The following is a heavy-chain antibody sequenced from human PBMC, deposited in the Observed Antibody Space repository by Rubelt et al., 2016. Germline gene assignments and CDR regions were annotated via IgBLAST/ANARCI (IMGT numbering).Heavy chain of an antibody. V-gene: IGHV4-4*02. J-gene: IGHJ5*02. D-gene: IGHD6-13*01. CDR3: ARVVAAAGTGGWFDP. CDR2: YHSGST. Sequence: YHSGSTNYNPSLKSRVTISVDKSKNQFSLKLSSVTAADTAVYYCARVVAAAGTGGWFDPWGQGTLVTVSS.